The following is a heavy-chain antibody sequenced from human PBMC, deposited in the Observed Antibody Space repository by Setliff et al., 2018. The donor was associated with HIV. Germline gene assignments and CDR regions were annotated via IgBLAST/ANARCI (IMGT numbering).Heavy chain of an antibody. CDR1: GYSISSGYY. J-gene: IGHJ6*03. Sequence: PSETLSLTCAVSGYSISSGYYWGWIRQPPGKGLEWIGSIYHSGSTYDNPSLKSRVTISVDTSKNQFSLKLSSVTAADTAVYYCARGVLITKRVTQTGGYYYYTDVWGKGTTVTVSS. CDR2: IYHSGST. CDR3: ARGVLITKRVTQTGGYYYYTDV. V-gene: IGHV4-38-2*01. D-gene: IGHD2-21*02.